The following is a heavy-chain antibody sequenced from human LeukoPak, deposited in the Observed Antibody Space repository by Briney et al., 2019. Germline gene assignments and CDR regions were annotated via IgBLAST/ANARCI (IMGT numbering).Heavy chain of an antibody. CDR2: IRSKAYGGTT. V-gene: IGHV3-49*04. CDR1: GFTFGDYA. Sequence: GGSLRLSCTASGFTFGDYAMSWVRQAPGKGLEWVGFIRSKAYGGTTEYAASVKGRFTISRDDSKSIAYLQMNSLKTEDTAVYYCTIILRGNYRPHASDYWGQGTLVTVSS. J-gene: IGHJ4*02. D-gene: IGHD1-7*01. CDR3: TIILRGNYRPHASDY.